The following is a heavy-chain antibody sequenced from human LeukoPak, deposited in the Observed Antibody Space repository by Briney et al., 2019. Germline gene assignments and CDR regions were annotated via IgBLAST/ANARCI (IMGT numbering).Heavy chain of an antibody. J-gene: IGHJ5*02. CDR2: TYYRSKWYN. CDR1: GDSVSSNSAA. CDR3: ARDGTGVAARLNANWFDP. D-gene: IGHD6-6*01. Sequence: SQTLSLTCAISGDSVSSNSAAWNWIRQSPSRSLEWLGRTYYRSKWYNDYAVSVKSRITINPDTSRNQFSLQLHSVTPEDTAVYYCARDGTGVAARLNANWFDPWGQGTLVTVSS. V-gene: IGHV6-1*01.